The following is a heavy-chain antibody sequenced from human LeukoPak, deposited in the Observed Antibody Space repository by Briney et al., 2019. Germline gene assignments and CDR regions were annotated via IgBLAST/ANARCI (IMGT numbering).Heavy chain of an antibody. V-gene: IGHV4-31*03. CDR2: IYYSGST. CDR3: ARGSDYGDYSGRNYGMDV. CDR1: GGSISSGGYY. D-gene: IGHD4-17*01. J-gene: IGHJ6*02. Sequence: SETLSLTCTVSGGSISSGGYYWSWIRQHPGKGLEWIGYIYYSGSTYYNPSLKSRVTISVDTSKNQFSLKLSSVTAADTAVYYCARGSDYGDYSGRNYGMDVWGQGTTVTVSS.